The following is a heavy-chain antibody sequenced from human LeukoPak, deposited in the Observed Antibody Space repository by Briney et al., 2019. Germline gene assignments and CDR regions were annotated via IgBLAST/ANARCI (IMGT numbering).Heavy chain of an antibody. D-gene: IGHD6-13*01. J-gene: IGHJ4*02. V-gene: IGHV4-34*01. CDR2: INHSGST. Sequence: SETLSLTCAVYGVSFSGYYWSWIRQPPGKGLEWIGEINHSGSTNYNPSLKSRVTISVDTSKNQFSLKLSSVTAADTAVYYCARAPGIALFDYWGQGTLVTVSS. CDR1: GVSFSGYY. CDR3: ARAPGIALFDY.